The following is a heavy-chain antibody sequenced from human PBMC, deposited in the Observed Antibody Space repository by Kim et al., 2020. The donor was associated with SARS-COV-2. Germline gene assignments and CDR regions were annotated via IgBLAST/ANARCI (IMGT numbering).Heavy chain of an antibody. Sequence: SETLSLTCTVSGGSISSSSYYWGWIRQPPGKGLEWIGSIYYSGSTYYNPSLKSRVTISVDTSKNQFSLKLSSVTAADTAVYYCAGHHRHITIFGVFPSWFDPWGQGTLVPVSS. D-gene: IGHD3-3*01. V-gene: IGHV4-39*01. J-gene: IGHJ5*02. CDR2: IYYSGST. CDR3: AGHHRHITIFGVFPSWFDP. CDR1: GGSISSSSYY.